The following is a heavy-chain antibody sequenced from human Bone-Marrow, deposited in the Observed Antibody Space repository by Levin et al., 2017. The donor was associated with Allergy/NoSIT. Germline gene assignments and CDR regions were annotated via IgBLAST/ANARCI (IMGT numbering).Heavy chain of an antibody. J-gene: IGHJ3*02. Sequence: GESLKISCDASGFTFSSYGIIWVRQAPGKGLEWVTVISYDGNNTHYADSVKGRFTVSRDNSKNTLFLQMNSLGAEDTALYYCARVQDTFWSGYYDAFAIWGQGTMVTVSS. D-gene: IGHD3-3*01. CDR1: GFTFSSYG. V-gene: IGHV3-30*03. CDR3: ARVQDTFWSGYYDAFAI. CDR2: ISYDGNNT.